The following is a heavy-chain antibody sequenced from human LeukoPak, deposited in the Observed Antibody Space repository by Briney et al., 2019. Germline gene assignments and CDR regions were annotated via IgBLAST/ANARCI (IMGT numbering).Heavy chain of an antibody. D-gene: IGHD4-17*01. Sequence: SETLSLTCTVSGGYIGSYYWSWIRQPAGKGLEWIGRIHTTENTDYNPSLKSRVTMSVDMSTSQVSLTLTSVTAPDTAVYYCAREGDYGDYSKSFYYMDVWGKGTTVTVSS. CDR3: AREGDYGDYSKSFYYMDV. CDR1: GGYIGSYY. J-gene: IGHJ6*03. V-gene: IGHV4-4*07. CDR2: IHTTENT.